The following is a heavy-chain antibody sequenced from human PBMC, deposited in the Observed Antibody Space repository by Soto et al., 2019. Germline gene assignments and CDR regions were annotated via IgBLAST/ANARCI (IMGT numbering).Heavy chain of an antibody. V-gene: IGHV4-4*02. Sequence: QVQLQESGPGLVTPSGTLSLTCAVSGGSISSNNWWSWVRQPPVKGLTWIGEINHDGNTHYNPYLKRGVTMSVDKSKTPFALILSSLTAADTAVYYCAKLDGGGYWGQGTLVTVSS. CDR1: GGSISSNNW. CDR2: INHDGNT. D-gene: IGHD1-1*01. CDR3: AKLDGGGY. J-gene: IGHJ4*02.